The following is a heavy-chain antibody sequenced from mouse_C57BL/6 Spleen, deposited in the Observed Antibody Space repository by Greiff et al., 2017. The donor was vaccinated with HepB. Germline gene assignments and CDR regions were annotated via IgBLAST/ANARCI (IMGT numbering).Heavy chain of an antibody. D-gene: IGHD4-1*01. CDR3: ARLELGRDYFDY. CDR2: ISSGGSYT. V-gene: IGHV5-6*01. Sequence: EVQRVESGGDLVKPGGSLKLSCAASGFTFSSYGMSWVRQTPDKRLEWVATISSGGSYTYYPDSVKGRFTISRDNAKNTLYLQMSSLKSEDTAMYYCARLELGRDYFDYWGQGTTLTVSS. J-gene: IGHJ2*01. CDR1: GFTFSSYG.